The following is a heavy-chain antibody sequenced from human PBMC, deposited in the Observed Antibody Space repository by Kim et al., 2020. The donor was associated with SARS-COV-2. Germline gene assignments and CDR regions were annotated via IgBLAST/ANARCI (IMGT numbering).Heavy chain of an antibody. Sequence: SGKGRYTISRDNAKNSRYLQMNGLRAEDTAVYYCARVYDSSGYYYYFDYWGQGTLVTVSS. J-gene: IGHJ4*02. D-gene: IGHD3-22*01. V-gene: IGHV3-21*01. CDR3: ARVYDSSGYYYYFDY.